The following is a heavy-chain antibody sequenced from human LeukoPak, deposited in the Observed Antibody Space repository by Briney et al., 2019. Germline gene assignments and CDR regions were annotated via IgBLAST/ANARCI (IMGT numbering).Heavy chain of an antibody. CDR2: ISAYNGNT. CDR3: ARDGSSSYELMLDY. Sequence: ASVKVSCKASGYTFTSYGISWVRQAPGQGLEWMGWISAYNGNTNYAQKLQGRVTTTTDTSTSTAYMELRSLRSDDTAVYYCARDGSSSYELMLDYWGQGTLVTVSS. J-gene: IGHJ4*02. CDR1: GYTFTSYG. D-gene: IGHD6-13*01. V-gene: IGHV1-18*01.